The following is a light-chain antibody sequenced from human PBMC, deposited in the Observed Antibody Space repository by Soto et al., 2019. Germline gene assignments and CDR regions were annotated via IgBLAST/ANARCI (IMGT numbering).Light chain of an antibody. CDR2: GNS. J-gene: IGLJ1*01. CDR3: CSYAGSSSYV. Sequence: QSVLTQPPSVSGAPGQRVTISCTGSSSNIGAGYDVHWYQQLPGTAPKLLIYGNSNRPSGVPDRFSGSKSGNTASLTISGLQAEDEADYHCCSYAGSSSYVFGTGTQLTVL. CDR1: SSNIGAGYD. V-gene: IGLV1-40*01.